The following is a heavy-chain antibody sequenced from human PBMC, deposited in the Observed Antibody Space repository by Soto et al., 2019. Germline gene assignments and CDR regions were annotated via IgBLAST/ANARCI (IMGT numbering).Heavy chain of an antibody. CDR3: ARHVGGGYYGMDV. Sequence: PSETLSLTCTVSGGSISSYYWSWIRQPPGKGLEWIGYIYYTGSTNYNPSLKSRVTISVDTSKNQFSLKLSSVTAADTAVYYCARHVGGGYYGMDVWGQGTTVTVSS. D-gene: IGHD3-16*01. CDR2: IYYTGST. CDR1: GGSISSYY. J-gene: IGHJ6*02. V-gene: IGHV4-59*08.